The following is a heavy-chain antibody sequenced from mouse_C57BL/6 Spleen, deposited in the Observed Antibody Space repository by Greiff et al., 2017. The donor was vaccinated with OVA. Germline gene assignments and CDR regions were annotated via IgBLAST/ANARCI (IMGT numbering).Heavy chain of an antibody. CDR1: GYAFSSSW. CDR2: IYPGDGDT. Sequence: VQLQQSGPELVKPGASVKISCKASGYAFSSSWMNWVKQRPGKGLEWIGRIYPGDGDTNYNGKFKGKATLTADKSSSTAYMLLSSLTSEDAAVYVCARTIEAWFAYWGQGTLVTVSA. J-gene: IGHJ3*01. CDR3: ARTIEAWFAY. V-gene: IGHV1-82*01.